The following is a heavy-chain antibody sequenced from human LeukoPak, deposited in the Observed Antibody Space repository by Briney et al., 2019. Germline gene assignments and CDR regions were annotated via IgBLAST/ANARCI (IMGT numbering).Heavy chain of an antibody. CDR2: IIPIFGTA. CDR1: GYTFTSYD. V-gene: IGHV1-69*05. Sequence: SVKVSCKASGYTFTSYDISWVRQAPGQGLEWMGRIIPIFGTANYAQKFQGRVSITTDESTSTAYMELSSLRSEDTAIYYCARDSFLTINPYFDYWGQGTLVTVSS. D-gene: IGHD3-10*01. J-gene: IGHJ4*02. CDR3: ARDSFLTINPYFDY.